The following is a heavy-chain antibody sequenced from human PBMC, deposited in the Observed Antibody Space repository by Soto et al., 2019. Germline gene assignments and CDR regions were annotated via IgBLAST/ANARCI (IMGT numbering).Heavy chain of an antibody. CDR3: AKDRHYPRDYFHY. Sequence: GGSLRLSCAASGFTFSSSAISWVRQAPGEGLEWVSAVSANGQGIYYADSVRGRFTISRDNSKNTVFLHMDSLSAEDTAVYYCAKDRHYPRDYFHYWGQGTLVTVSS. J-gene: IGHJ4*02. D-gene: IGHD3-10*01. CDR1: GFTFSSSA. CDR2: VSANGQGI. V-gene: IGHV3-23*01.